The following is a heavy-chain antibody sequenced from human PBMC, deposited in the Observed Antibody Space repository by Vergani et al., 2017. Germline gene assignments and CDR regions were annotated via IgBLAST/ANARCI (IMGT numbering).Heavy chain of an antibody. CDR2: VDPEDGET. V-gene: IGHV1-69-2*01. CDR3: ARTIGRDGYNQYYYYGMDV. Sequence: EVQLVQSGAEVKKPGATMKISCKVSGYTFTDHYMHWVKQAPGKGLEWMGLVDPEDGETIYAEKFKGRVTIAADTSTDTAHLELSSLRSEDTAVYYCARTIGRDGYNQYYYYGMDVWGQGTTVIVSS. J-gene: IGHJ6*02. D-gene: IGHD5-24*01. CDR1: GYTFTDHY.